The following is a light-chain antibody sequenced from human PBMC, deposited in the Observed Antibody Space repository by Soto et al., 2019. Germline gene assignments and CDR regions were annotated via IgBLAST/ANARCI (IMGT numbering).Light chain of an antibody. Sequence: DIGLTQSPVTLSLSPGERATLSCRASQSVGSDLAWYQQKPGQAPRLVIYDIFTRATGISARFSGSGSGTEFTLTISSLQSEDFGVYYCQQYNNWWTFGQGTKVDTK. V-gene: IGKV3-15*01. J-gene: IGKJ1*01. CDR2: DIF. CDR1: QSVGSD. CDR3: QQYNNWWT.